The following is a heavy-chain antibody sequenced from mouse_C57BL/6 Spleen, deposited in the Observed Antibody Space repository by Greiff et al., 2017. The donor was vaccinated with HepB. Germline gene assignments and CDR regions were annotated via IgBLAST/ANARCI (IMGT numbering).Heavy chain of an antibody. J-gene: IGHJ3*01. D-gene: IGHD1-1*01. CDR3: ARGPTEGFAY. Sequence: ESGPGLVKPSQSLSLTCSVTGYSITSGYYWNWIRQFPGNKLEWMGYISYDGSNNYNPSLKNRISITRDTSKNQFFLKLNSVTTEDTATYYCARGPTEGFAYWGQGTLVTVSA. CDR2: ISYDGSN. CDR1: GYSITSGYY. V-gene: IGHV3-6*01.